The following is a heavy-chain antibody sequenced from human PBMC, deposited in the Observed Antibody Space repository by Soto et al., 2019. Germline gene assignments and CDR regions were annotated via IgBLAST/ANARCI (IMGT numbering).Heavy chain of an antibody. CDR3: ARGISHILPGYYLDY. CDR1: GFTFGSYG. J-gene: IGHJ4*02. D-gene: IGHD3-9*01. CDR2: IWYDGSNK. Sequence: GGSLRLSCAASGFTFGSYGMHWVRQAPGKGLEWVAVIWYDGSNKYYADSVKGRFTISRDNSKNTLYLQMNSLRAEDTAVYYCARGISHILPGYYLDYWGQGTLVTVSS. V-gene: IGHV3-33*01.